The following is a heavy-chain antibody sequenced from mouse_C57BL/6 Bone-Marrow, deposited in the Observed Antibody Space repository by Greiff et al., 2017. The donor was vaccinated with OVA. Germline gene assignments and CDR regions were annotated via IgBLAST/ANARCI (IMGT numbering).Heavy chain of an antibody. Sequence: EVQRVESGGGLVKPGGSLKLSCAASGFTFSSYAMSWVRQTPEKRLEWVATISDGGSYTYYPDNVKGRFTISRDNAKNNLYLQMSHLKSEDTAMYYCAREGGMITTVDDWGQGTTLTVSS. CDR3: AREGGMITTVDD. V-gene: IGHV5-4*01. CDR1: GFTFSSYA. J-gene: IGHJ2*01. CDR2: ISDGGSYT. D-gene: IGHD2-4*01.